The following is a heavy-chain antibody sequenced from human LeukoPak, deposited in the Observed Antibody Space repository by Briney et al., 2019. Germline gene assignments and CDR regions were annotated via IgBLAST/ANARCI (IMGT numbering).Heavy chain of an antibody. V-gene: IGHV1-46*01. D-gene: IGHD3-9*01. J-gene: IGHJ3*02. CDR1: GYTFTSYY. Sequence: ASVKVSCKASGYTFTSYYMHWVRQAPGQGLEWVGIINPSGGSTSYAQKFQGRVTMTRDTSTSTVYMELSSLRSEDTAVYYCAREVPRYLAGDAFDIWGQGTMVTVSS. CDR3: AREVPRYLAGDAFDI. CDR2: INPSGGST.